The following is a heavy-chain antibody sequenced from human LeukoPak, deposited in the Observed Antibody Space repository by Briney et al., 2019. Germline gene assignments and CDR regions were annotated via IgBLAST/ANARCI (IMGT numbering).Heavy chain of an antibody. CDR2: IYHSGST. CDR3: ARDSFWSGYYKYYFDY. D-gene: IGHD3-3*01. CDR1: GYSISSGYY. J-gene: IGHJ4*02. Sequence: SETLSLTCTVSGYSISSGYYWGWIRQPPGKGLEWIGSIYHSGSTYYNPSLKSRVTISVDTSKNQFSLKLSSVTAADTAVYYCARDSFWSGYYKYYFDYWGQGTLVTVSS. V-gene: IGHV4-38-2*02.